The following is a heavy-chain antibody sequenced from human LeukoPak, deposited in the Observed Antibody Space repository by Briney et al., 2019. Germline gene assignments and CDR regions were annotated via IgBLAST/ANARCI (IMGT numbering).Heavy chain of an antibody. V-gene: IGHV4-59*01. Sequence: SETLSLTCTVSGGSISSYYWSWIRQPPGKGLEWIGYIYYSGSTNYNPSLKSRVTISVDTSKNQFSLKLSSATAADTAVYYCARTGYSSSQLAEYFQHWGQGTLVTVSS. D-gene: IGHD6-13*01. CDR3: ARTGYSSSQLAEYFQH. CDR1: GGSISSYY. J-gene: IGHJ1*01. CDR2: IYYSGST.